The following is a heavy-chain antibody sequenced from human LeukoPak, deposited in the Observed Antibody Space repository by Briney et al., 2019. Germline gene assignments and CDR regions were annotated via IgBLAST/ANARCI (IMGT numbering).Heavy chain of an antibody. Sequence: SGGSLRLSCAASGFTFSDYTMNWVRQAPGKGLEWVSSISSGGTYKYYADSVKGRFTISRDNAQNSLYLQMNSLRAEDTAVYYCARDPLTVGGCSSTSCYTWGQGTLVTVSS. CDR1: GFTFSDYT. J-gene: IGHJ4*02. CDR2: ISSGGTYK. D-gene: IGHD2-2*02. CDR3: ARDPLTVGGCSSTSCYT. V-gene: IGHV3-21*01.